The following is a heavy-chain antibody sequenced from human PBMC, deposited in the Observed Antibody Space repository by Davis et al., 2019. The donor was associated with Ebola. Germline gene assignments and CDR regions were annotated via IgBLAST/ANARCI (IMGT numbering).Heavy chain of an antibody. J-gene: IGHJ4*02. CDR2: IDTDGSPT. CDR1: EFTFRSYW. V-gene: IGHV3-74*01. D-gene: IGHD3-22*01. Sequence: PGGSLRLSCVASEFTFRSYWFHWVRQAPGKGLEWVSRIDTDGSPTNYADSVRGRFTISRDNAKNTLYLQMNSLRAEDTAVYYCAKAQVIVVVLGYFDYWGQGTLVTVSS. CDR3: AKAQVIVVVLGYFDY.